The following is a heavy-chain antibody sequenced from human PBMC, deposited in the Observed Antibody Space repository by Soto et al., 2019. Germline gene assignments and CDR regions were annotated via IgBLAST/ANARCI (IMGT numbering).Heavy chain of an antibody. D-gene: IGHD3-3*01. CDR2: VSTSGNV. CDR3: ARDNNDFWSLYPLAFDY. Sequence: SETLSLTCTVSGGSLTKYYWSWIRQPAGKGLEWIGRVSTSGNVVSKASLRSRLTMSVDTSKNQFSLRLTSVTAADTAVYYCARDNNDFWSLYPLAFDYWGQGTLVTVSS. J-gene: IGHJ4*02. V-gene: IGHV4-4*07. CDR1: GGSLTKYY.